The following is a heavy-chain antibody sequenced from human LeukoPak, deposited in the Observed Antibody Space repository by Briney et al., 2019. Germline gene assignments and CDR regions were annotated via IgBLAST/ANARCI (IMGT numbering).Heavy chain of an antibody. CDR3: ARRGPAGYYSPNYFDY. J-gene: IGHJ4*02. V-gene: IGHV5-51*01. CDR2: IYPGDSDT. D-gene: IGHD3-9*01. Sequence: GESLKISCKGSGYSFTSYWIGWVCQMPGKGLEWMGIIYPGDSDTRYSPSFQGQVTISADKSISTAYLQWSSLKASDTAMYYCARRGPAGYYSPNYFDYWGQGTLVTVSS. CDR1: GYSFTSYW.